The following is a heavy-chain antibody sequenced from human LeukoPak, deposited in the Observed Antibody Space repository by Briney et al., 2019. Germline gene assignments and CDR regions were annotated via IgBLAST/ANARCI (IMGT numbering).Heavy chain of an antibody. V-gene: IGHV1-8*01. D-gene: IGHD2-15*01. CDR2: MNPNSGNT. CDR3: ASLYCSGGSRYYD. J-gene: IGHJ4*02. CDR1: GYTFTSYD. Sequence: GASVKVSCKASGYTFTSYDINWVRQATGQGLEWMGWMNPNSGNTGYAQKFQGRVTMTRNTSISTAYMELSSLRSEDTAVYYCASLYCSGGSRYYDWGQGTLVTVSS.